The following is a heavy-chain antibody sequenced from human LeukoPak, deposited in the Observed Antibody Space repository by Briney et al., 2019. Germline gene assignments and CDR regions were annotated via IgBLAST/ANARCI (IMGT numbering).Heavy chain of an antibody. D-gene: IGHD5-18*01. CDR3: ARCGYSYGDYYYYYYYMDV. CDR2: MNPNSGNT. J-gene: IGHJ6*03. CDR1: GYTFTSYD. V-gene: IGHV1-8*01. Sequence: GASVKVSCKASGYTFTSYDINWVRQATGQGLEWMGWMNPNSGNTGYAQKFQGRVTMTRNTSISRAYMGLGSLRSEDTAVYYCARCGYSYGDYYYYYYYMDVWGKGTTVTVSS.